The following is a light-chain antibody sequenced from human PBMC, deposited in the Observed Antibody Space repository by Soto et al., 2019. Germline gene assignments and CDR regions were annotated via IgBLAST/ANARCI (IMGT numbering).Light chain of an antibody. CDR1: QSVSSNY. J-gene: IGKJ1*01. V-gene: IGKV3-20*01. Sequence: VLTQSPGTLSLFPGEAATLSCRASQSVSSNYLAWYQQKPGQAPRLLIYGASSRATGIPDRFSGSGSGTDFTLTISSLQPEDSATYYCQQSGSMPLAFGQGTKVDI. CDR3: QQSGSMPLA. CDR2: GAS.